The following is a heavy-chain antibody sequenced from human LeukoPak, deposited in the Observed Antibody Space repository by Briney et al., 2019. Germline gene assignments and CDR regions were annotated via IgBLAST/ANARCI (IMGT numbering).Heavy chain of an antibody. Sequence: GVSLRLSCAASGFTFSSYAMSWVRQAPGKGLEWVSAISGSGGSTYYADSVKGRFTISRDNSKNTLYLQMNSLRAEDTAVYYCAKGRDKSSSSWFDYWGQGTLVTVSS. J-gene: IGHJ4*02. CDR2: ISGSGGST. D-gene: IGHD6-6*01. CDR1: GFTFSSYA. V-gene: IGHV3-23*01. CDR3: AKGRDKSSSSWFDY.